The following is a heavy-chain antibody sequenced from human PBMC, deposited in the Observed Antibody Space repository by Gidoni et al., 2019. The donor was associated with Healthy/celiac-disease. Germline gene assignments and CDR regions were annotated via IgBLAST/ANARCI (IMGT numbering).Heavy chain of an antibody. CDR1: GFLFSDHY. CDR2: TRNKANSYTT. D-gene: IGHD3-22*01. CDR3: ARTSYYDTVDAFDI. Sequence: EVQLVASGGGLVQPGGSLRLSCQASGFLFSDHYMDWVRRAPGKGLGWVGRTRNKANSYTTEYAASVKGRFTISRDDSKNSLYLQMNSLKTEDTAVYYCARTSYYDTVDAFDIWGQGTMVTVSS. J-gene: IGHJ3*02. V-gene: IGHV3-72*01.